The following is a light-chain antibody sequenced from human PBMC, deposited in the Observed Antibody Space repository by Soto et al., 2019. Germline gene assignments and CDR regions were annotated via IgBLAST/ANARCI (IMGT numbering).Light chain of an antibody. V-gene: IGLV1-40*01. J-gene: IGLJ1*01. Sequence: QSVLTQPPSVSGAPGQRVTVSCTGSGSNIGSPYGVHWYQHLPGTAPKLLVYGNNRRPSGVPDRFSASKSGASASLAITGLQAEDEADYYCKSYDSSLSGYVFGTGTKLTVL. CDR2: GNN. CDR1: GSNIGSPYG. CDR3: KSYDSSLSGYV.